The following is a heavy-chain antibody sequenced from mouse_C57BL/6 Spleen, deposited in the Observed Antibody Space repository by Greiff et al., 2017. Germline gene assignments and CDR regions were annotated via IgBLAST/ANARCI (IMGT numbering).Heavy chain of an antibody. CDR1: GFTFSNYW. J-gene: IGHJ1*03. D-gene: IGHD2-3*01. CDR3: TDDGYSRYFDV. CDR2: IRLKSDNYAT. Sequence: EVQLVESGGGLVQPGGSMKLSCVASGFTFSNYWMNWVRQSPEKGLEWVAQIRLKSDNYATHYAESVKGRFTISRDDSKSSVYLQMNNLRAEDTGIYYCTDDGYSRYFDVWGTGTTVTVSS. V-gene: IGHV6-3*01.